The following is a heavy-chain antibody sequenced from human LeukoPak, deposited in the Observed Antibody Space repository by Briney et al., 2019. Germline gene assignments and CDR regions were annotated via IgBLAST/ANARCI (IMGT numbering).Heavy chain of an antibody. Sequence: SETLSLTCTVSGGSISSSSYYWGWIRQPPGKGLEWIGSIYYSGSTYYNPSLKSRVTISVDTSKNQFSLKLSSVTAADTAVYYCARADLYSSGWYENYYFDYWGQGTLVTVSS. V-gene: IGHV4-39*07. CDR2: IYYSGST. D-gene: IGHD6-19*01. J-gene: IGHJ4*02. CDR3: ARADLYSSGWYENYYFDY. CDR1: GGSISSSSYY.